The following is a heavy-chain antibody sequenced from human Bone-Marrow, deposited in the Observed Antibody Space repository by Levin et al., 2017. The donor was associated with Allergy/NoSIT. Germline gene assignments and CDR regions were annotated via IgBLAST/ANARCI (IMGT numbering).Heavy chain of an antibody. CDR2: IRNKANTYAT. Sequence: AASVKVSCAASGFTFSGSAVHWVRQASGKGLEWVGRIRNKANTYATEYAASVKGRFSISRDDSKNTAYLQMNSLKTEDTAVYYCARVYGDYGDAFDLWGQGTMVIVSS. J-gene: IGHJ3*01. D-gene: IGHD4-17*01. CDR3: ARVYGDYGDAFDL. CDR1: GFTFSGSA. V-gene: IGHV3-73*01.